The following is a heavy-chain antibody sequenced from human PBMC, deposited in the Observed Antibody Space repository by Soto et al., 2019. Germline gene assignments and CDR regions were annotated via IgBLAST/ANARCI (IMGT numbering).Heavy chain of an antibody. CDR2: IYYSGST. Sequence: SETLSLTCTVSGGSISSGDYYWSWIRQPPGKGLEWIGYIYYSGSTYYNPSLKSRVTISVDTSKNQFSLKLSSVTAADTAVYYCARVIGVGATGNAEYFQHWGQGTLVTVSS. V-gene: IGHV4-30-4*01. CDR1: GGSISSGDYY. D-gene: IGHD1-26*01. J-gene: IGHJ1*01. CDR3: ARVIGVGATGNAEYFQH.